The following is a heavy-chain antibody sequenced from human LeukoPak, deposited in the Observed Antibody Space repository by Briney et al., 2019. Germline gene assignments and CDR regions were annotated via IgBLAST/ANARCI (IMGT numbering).Heavy chain of an antibody. Sequence: GSLRLSCSASGFTFSTYSMNWVRQAPGKGLEWVSSISSSSSNIYYTDSVKGRFTISRDNARNSLYLQMNSLRAEDTAVYYCARVAGLRGYSYGFYDYWGQGTLVTVSS. CDR1: GFTFSTYS. D-gene: IGHD5-18*01. CDR2: ISSSSSNI. CDR3: ARVAGLRGYSYGFYDY. J-gene: IGHJ4*02. V-gene: IGHV3-21*01.